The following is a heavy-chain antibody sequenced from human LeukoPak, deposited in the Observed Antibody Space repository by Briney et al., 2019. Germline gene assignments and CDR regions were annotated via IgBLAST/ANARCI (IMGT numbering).Heavy chain of an antibody. CDR3: ARDVWGRSGYDY. Sequence: GGSLRLSCAASGFTFSSYAMSWVRQAPGKGLEWVSAISGSGGSTYYADSVKGRFTISRDNSKNTLYLQMNSLRAEDTAVYYCARDVWGRSGYDYWGQGTLVTVSS. CDR1: GFTFSSYA. V-gene: IGHV3-23*01. CDR2: ISGSGGST. D-gene: IGHD3-3*01. J-gene: IGHJ4*02.